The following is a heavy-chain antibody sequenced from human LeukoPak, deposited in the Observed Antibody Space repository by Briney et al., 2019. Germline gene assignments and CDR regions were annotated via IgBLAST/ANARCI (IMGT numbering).Heavy chain of an antibody. CDR1: GGSISSGGYF. CDR3: AGSPVNGLQSRMVIHP. J-gene: IGHJ5*02. CDR2: IYYNGST. V-gene: IGHV4-31*03. Sequence: SQTLSLTCIVSGGSISSGGYFWHWIRQHPGKGLEWIGNIYYNGSTYYNPSLKSRAVISIDTSKKQFSLRLSSVTAADTAVYYCAGSPVNGLQSRMVIHPWGQGTLVTVSS. D-gene: IGHD4-11*01.